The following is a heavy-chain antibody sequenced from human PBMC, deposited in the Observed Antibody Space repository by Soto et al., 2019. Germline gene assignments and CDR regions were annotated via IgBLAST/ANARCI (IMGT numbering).Heavy chain of an antibody. Sequence: GGSLRLSCAASGFTFSSYGMHWVRQAPGKGLEWVAVIWYDGSNKYYADSVKGRFTISRDNSKNTLYLQMNSLRAEDTAVYYCAREGPDIVATLFDYWGQGTLVTVSS. CDR1: GFTFSSYG. CDR2: IWYDGSNK. D-gene: IGHD5-12*01. J-gene: IGHJ4*02. CDR3: AREGPDIVATLFDY. V-gene: IGHV3-33*01.